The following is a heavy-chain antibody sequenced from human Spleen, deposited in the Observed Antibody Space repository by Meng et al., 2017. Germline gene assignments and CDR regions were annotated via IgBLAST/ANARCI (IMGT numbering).Heavy chain of an antibody. Sequence: QVTLVQSGAGVTKPGASVRVSCEASGYTFASYGISWLRQAPGQGLEWMGWFVNNVDTYSAQKFQGRVTMTTDTHTSTAFMELRSLRSDDTAVYYCARGTPGRSYSDYWGQGTLVTVSS. CDR1: GYTFASYG. V-gene: IGHV1-18*01. J-gene: IGHJ4*02. CDR2: FVNNVDT. D-gene: IGHD3-10*01. CDR3: ARGTPGRSYSDY.